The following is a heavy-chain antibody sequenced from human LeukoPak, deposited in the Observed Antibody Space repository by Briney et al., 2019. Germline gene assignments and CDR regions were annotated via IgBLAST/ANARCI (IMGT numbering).Heavy chain of an antibody. D-gene: IGHD6-19*01. CDR1: GYTFTSYG. CDR3: ARGYSSGWFPVDAFDI. CDR2: ISAYNGNT. J-gene: IGHJ3*02. Sequence: ASVKVSCKASGYTFTSYGISWVRQAPGQGLEWMGWISAYNGNTNYAQKLQGRVTMTTDTSTSTAYMELRSLRSDDTAVYYCARGYSSGWFPVDAFDIWGQGTMVTVSS. V-gene: IGHV1-18*01.